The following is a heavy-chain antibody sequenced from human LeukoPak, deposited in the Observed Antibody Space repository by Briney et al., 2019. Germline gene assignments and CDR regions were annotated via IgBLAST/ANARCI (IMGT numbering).Heavy chain of an antibody. J-gene: IGHJ6*03. CDR1: GGSIGSIEW. CDR3: ARSPIVGATSYYYYYMDV. V-gene: IGHV4-4*02. CDR2: SHQTGST. Sequence: SETLSLTCAVSGGSIGSIEWFSWVRQTPGKGLEWIGESHQTGSTNYNPSLKSRVTISVDKSKNQFSLDFNSVTAADTAIYYCARSPIVGATSYYYYYMDVWGKGTTVTISS. D-gene: IGHD1-26*01.